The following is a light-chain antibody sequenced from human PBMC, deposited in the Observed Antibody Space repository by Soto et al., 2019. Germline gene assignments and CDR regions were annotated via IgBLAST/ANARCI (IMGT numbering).Light chain of an antibody. CDR1: SSNIGAGYD. CDR3: QSYDSRLSGSV. Sequence: QSVLTQPPSVSGAPGQRVTISCTGSSSNIGAGYDVHWYQQLPGTAPKLVMFGNNNRPSGVPGRFSGSKSGTSASLAITGLQAEDEADYYCQSYDSRLSGSVFGGGTKLTVL. J-gene: IGLJ2*01. CDR2: GNN. V-gene: IGLV1-40*01.